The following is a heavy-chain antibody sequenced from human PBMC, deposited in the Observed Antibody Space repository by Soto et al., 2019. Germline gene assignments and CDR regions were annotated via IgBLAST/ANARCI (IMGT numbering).Heavy chain of an antibody. CDR2: IYYNGGT. CDR1: GGSISSSSYY. J-gene: IGHJ4*02. D-gene: IGHD6-19*01. V-gene: IGHV4-39*01. Sequence: SETLSLTCTVSGGSISSSSYYWDWIRQPPGKGLEWIGSIYYNGGTYHNPSLKSRVTISVDTSRNQFSLKLSSVTAADTAVYYCARHGHRVSSGFDYWGQGTLVTSPQ. CDR3: ARHGHRVSSGFDY.